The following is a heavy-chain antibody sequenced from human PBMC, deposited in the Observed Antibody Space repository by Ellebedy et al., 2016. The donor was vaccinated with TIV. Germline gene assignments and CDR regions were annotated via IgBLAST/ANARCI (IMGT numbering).Heavy chain of an antibody. CDR1: GFDFKNAW. Sequence: GESLKISCAASGFDFKNAWMSWVRQAPGKGLEWVGRIKSKGSGGTTDFAAPVKGRFTISRDDSKNTLYLQMNSLKIEDTAVYYCLWEAPAAVLAFWGQGIPVTVSS. J-gene: IGHJ4*02. CDR3: LWEAPAAVLAF. CDR2: IKSKGSGGTT. V-gene: IGHV3-15*01. D-gene: IGHD2-2*01.